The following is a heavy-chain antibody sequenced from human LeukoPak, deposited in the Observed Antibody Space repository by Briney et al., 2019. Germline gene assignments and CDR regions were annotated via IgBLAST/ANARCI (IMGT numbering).Heavy chain of an antibody. CDR1: GYTFTSYD. D-gene: IGHD2-15*01. CDR2: MNPNSGNT. Sequence: ASVKVSCKASGYTFTSYDINWVRQATGQGLEWMGWMNPNSGNTGHAQKFQGRVTMTRNTSISTAYMELSSLRPEDTAVYYCARAPPPTPGYYYGMDVWGQGTTVTVSS. J-gene: IGHJ6*02. CDR3: ARAPPPTPGYYYGMDV. V-gene: IGHV1-8*01.